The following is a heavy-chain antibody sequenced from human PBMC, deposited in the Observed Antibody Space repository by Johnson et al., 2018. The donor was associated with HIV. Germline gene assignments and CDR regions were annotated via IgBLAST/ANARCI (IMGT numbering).Heavy chain of an antibody. CDR3: ARARRKYDDSSGYPDYDAFDI. V-gene: IGHV3-20*04. J-gene: IGHJ3*02. Sequence: VQLVESGGGLVQPGRSLRLSCAASGFTFDDYGMNWVRQAPGKGLEWVSGINWNGGRPGHADSVKGRFTNSRANARNSLYVQMNSLRAEDTALYYCARARRKYDDSSGYPDYDAFDIWGQGTMVTVSS. CDR2: INWNGGRP. CDR1: GFTFDDYG. D-gene: IGHD3-22*01.